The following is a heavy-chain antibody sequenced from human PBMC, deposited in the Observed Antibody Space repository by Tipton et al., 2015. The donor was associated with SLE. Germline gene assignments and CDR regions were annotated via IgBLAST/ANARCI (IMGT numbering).Heavy chain of an antibody. D-gene: IGHD2-2*01. CDR3: ARHWYCSSTSCSFGYFQH. CDR1: GGSISSYY. V-gene: IGHV4-4*07. Sequence: TLSLTCTVSGGSISSYYYSWIRQPAGRGLEWIGRIYTSGSTNYNPSLKSRVTMSVDTSKNQFSLKLSSVTAADTSVYYCARHWYCSSTSCSFGYFQHWGQGTLVTVSS. J-gene: IGHJ1*01. CDR2: IYTSGST.